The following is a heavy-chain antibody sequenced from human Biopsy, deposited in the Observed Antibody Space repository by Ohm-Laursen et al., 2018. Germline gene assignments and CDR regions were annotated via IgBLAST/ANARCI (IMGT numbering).Heavy chain of an antibody. Sequence: SDTLSLTCSVSGGSIISYYWTWIRQPPGKGLEWIGHVYNGGITNYNPSLKSRVTISKDTSKNQFSLQVNSVTAADKAVYYCARTPRDSFWSGSYKRGLWFDPWGQGTLVIVSS. CDR3: ARTPRDSFWSGSYKRGLWFDP. CDR1: GGSIISYY. V-gene: IGHV4-59*07. CDR2: VYNGGIT. D-gene: IGHD3-3*01. J-gene: IGHJ5*02.